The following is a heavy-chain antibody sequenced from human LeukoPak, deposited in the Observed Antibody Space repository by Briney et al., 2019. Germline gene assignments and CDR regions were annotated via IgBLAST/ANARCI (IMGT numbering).Heavy chain of an antibody. CDR3: ARGIYCSTTSCYTPSGY. CDR2: INPSGGST. CDR1: GYTFTRYY. D-gene: IGHD2-2*02. V-gene: IGHV1-46*01. Sequence: ASVKVSCKASGYTFTRYYMHWVRQGPGQGLEWMGIINPSGGSTSYAQKFQGRVTMTRDMSTSTVYMELSSLRSEDTAVYYCARGIYCSTTSCYTPSGYWGQGTLVTVSS. J-gene: IGHJ4*02.